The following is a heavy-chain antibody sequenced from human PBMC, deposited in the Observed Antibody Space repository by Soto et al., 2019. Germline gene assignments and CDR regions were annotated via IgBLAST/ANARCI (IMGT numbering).Heavy chain of an antibody. Sequence: EVQLVESGGGLVQPGGSLRLSCVASGFSFSSNSMNWVRQAPGKGLEWLSYISGSSSNIYYTDSVKGRFTVSRDNAKNSLYLQMNSLRAEYTAVYYCARSAFDIWGQGTKVTVSS. V-gene: IGHV3-48*01. CDR1: GFSFSSNS. CDR3: ARSAFDI. J-gene: IGHJ3*02. CDR2: ISGSSSNI.